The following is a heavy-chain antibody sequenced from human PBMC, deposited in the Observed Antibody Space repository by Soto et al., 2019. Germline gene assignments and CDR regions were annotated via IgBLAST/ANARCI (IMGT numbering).Heavy chain of an antibody. CDR1: GYTFTGYY. CDR2: INPNSGGT. Sequence: ASVKVSCKASGYTFTGYYMHWVRQAPGQGLEWMGWINPNSGGTNYAQKFQGWVTMTRDTSISTAYMELSRLRSDDTAVYYCARGIEYSSSSDYYYYGMDVWGQGTTVTVSS. V-gene: IGHV1-2*04. CDR3: ARGIEYSSSSDYYYYGMDV. J-gene: IGHJ6*02. D-gene: IGHD6-6*01.